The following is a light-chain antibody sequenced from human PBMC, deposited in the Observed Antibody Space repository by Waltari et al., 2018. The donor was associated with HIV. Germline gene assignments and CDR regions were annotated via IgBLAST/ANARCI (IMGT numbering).Light chain of an antibody. J-gene: IGLJ2*01. Sequence: SSELTQDPAVSVALGQTVRITCQGDSLRSYYARLYQQKPGQAPALVIYGKDNRPSGTPDRFSGSSSGNTASLTITGAQAEDEADYYCNSRDSSSNRVVFGGGTKLTVL. CDR3: NSRDSSSNRVV. CDR1: SLRSYY. CDR2: GKD. V-gene: IGLV3-19*01.